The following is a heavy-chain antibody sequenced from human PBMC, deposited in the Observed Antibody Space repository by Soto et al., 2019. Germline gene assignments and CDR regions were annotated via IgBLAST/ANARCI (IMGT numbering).Heavy chain of an antibody. CDR2: VSAYNRNT. J-gene: IGHJ4*02. D-gene: IGHD2-8*02. CDR1: GYTFRNYG. Sequence: QVQLVQSGAEVKKPGASVKVSCEAYGYTFRNYGITWVRQAPGQGLEWMRWVSAYNRNTNYAQQLQERVTMTTDTSTSTADMDLRSLRSDDTAISFGARERYWEALPDWGQGTLVTVSS. V-gene: IGHV1-18*01. CDR3: ARERYWEALPD.